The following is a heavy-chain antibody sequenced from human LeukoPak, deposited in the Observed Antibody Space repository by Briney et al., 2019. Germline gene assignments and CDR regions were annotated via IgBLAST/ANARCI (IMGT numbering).Heavy chain of an antibody. D-gene: IGHD6-13*01. J-gene: IGHJ4*02. Sequence: SETLSLTCAVSGGSISSYYWSWIRQPPGKGLEWIEYIYYSGSTNYNPSLKSRVTISVDTSKNQFSLKLSSVTAADTAVYYCARGMQQLYHFDSWGRGTLVTVSS. CDR3: ARGMQQLYHFDS. V-gene: IGHV4-59*01. CDR1: GGSISSYY. CDR2: IYYSGST.